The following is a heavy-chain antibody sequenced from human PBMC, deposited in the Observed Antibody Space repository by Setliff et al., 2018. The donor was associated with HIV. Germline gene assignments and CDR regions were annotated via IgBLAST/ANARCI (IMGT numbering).Heavy chain of an antibody. D-gene: IGHD3-16*02. V-gene: IGHV4-39*07. J-gene: IGHJ4*02. CDR2: IYYSGST. CDR3: ASLYYVWGSYRYGNIKPHDY. CDR1: GGSISSTNYY. Sequence: PSETLSLTCTVSGGSISSTNYYWGWIRQPPGKGLEWIGSIYYSGSTYYNPSLKSRVTISVDTSKNQFSLRLSSVTAADTAVYYCASLYYVWGSYRYGNIKPHDYWGQGTLVTVSS.